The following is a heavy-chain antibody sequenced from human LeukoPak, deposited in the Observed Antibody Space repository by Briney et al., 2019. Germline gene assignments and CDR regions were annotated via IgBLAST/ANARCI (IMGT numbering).Heavy chain of an antibody. D-gene: IGHD2-8*01. J-gene: IGHJ4*02. CDR3: ARGSGYCTNGVCSLYYFDY. CDR1: GYSISSGHY. Sequence: SETLSLTCNVSGYSISSGHYWAWIRQPPGKGLEWIGSISYRGDTYYNPSLKSRVTISVDTSKNQFSLKLSSVTAADTAVYYCARGSGYCTNGVCSLYYFDYWGQGTLVTVSS. CDR2: ISYRGDT. V-gene: IGHV4-38-2*02.